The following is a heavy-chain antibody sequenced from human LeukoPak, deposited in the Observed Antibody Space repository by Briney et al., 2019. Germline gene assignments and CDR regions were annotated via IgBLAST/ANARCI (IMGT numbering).Heavy chain of an antibody. CDR2: IYYSGST. J-gene: IGHJ4*02. CDR1: GGSVSSGSYY. V-gene: IGHV4-61*01. CDR3: ARGGVVVAATPFDY. D-gene: IGHD2-15*01. Sequence: SETLSLTCTVSGGSVSSGSYYWSWIRQPPGEGLEWIRYIYYSGSTNYNPSLKSRVTISVDTSKNQFSLKLSSVTAADTAVYYCARGGVVVAATPFDYWGQGTLVTVSS.